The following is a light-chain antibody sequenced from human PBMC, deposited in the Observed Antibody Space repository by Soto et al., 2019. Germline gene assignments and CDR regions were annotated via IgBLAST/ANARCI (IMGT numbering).Light chain of an antibody. CDR2: GAS. J-gene: IGKJ1*01. V-gene: IGKV3-20*01. CDR1: QSVGSDY. Sequence: IVLTQSPGTLSLSPGERATLSCRASQSVGSDYLAWYQQKPCQAPSILIFGASGRATGIPDRFSGSGSVTDFALTISRLEPEDFAVYYCQQYGSLSWTFGQGTKVEIK. CDR3: QQYGSLSWT.